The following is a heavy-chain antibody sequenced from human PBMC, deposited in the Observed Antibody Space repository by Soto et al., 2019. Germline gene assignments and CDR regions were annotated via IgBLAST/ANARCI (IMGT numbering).Heavy chain of an antibody. J-gene: IGHJ5*02. CDR1: GYTFTSYY. V-gene: IGHV1-46*01. D-gene: IGHD3-3*01. CDR3: ARGVYDFWSNYANWFDP. CDR2: INPSGGST. Sequence: ASVKVSCKASGYTFTSYYMHWVRQAPGQGLEWMGIINPSGGSTSYAQKFQGRVTMTRDTSTSTVYMEVSSLRSEDTAVYYCARGVYDFWSNYANWFDPWGQGTLGTVSS.